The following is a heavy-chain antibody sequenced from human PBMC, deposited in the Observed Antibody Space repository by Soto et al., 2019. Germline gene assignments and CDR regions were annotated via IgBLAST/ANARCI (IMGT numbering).Heavy chain of an antibody. J-gene: IGHJ5*02. V-gene: IGHV1-8*01. CDR3: ARDDIVVVPAATILYNWFDP. CDR1: VYTFTSYD. CDR2: MNPNSGNT. D-gene: IGHD2-2*01. Sequence: ASVKVSCKASVYTFTSYDINWVRQATGRGLEWMGWMNPNSGNTGYAQKFQGRVTMTRNTSISTDYMELSSLGSEDTAVYYCARDDIVVVPAATILYNWFDPWGQGTLVTVSS.